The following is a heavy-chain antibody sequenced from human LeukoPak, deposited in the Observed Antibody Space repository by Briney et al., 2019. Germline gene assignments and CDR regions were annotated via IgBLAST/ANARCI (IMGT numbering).Heavy chain of an antibody. J-gene: IGHJ4*02. CDR2: ISGGGGST. CDR1: GFTFMSYA. D-gene: IGHD3-9*01. V-gene: IGHV3-23*01. Sequence: GGSLRLSCAASGFTFMSYAMSWVRQAPGKGLEWVSGISGGGGSTYYADSVKGRFSISRDNSKNNLYLQMNSLRAEDTAVYYCAKASHYDILTGRHSARLRYFDYWGQGTLVTVSS. CDR3: AKASHYDILTGRHSARLRYFDY.